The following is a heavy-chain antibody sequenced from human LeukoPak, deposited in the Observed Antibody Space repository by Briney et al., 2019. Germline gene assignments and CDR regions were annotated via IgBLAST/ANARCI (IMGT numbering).Heavy chain of an antibody. D-gene: IGHD4-11*01. CDR2: IYHSGST. V-gene: IGHV4-38-2*02. Sequence: SETLSLTCTVSGYSTSSGYYWGWIRQPPGKGLEWIGSIYHSGSTYYNPSLKSRVTISVDTSKNQFSLKLSSVTAADTAVYYCARTLSNYPSHYSDYWGQGTLVTVSS. J-gene: IGHJ4*02. CDR3: ARTLSNYPSHYSDY. CDR1: GYSTSSGYY.